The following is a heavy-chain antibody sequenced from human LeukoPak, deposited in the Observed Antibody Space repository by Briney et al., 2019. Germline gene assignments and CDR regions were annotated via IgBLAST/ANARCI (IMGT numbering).Heavy chain of an antibody. CDR3: AKDRSLDGGNSNGYFDS. Sequence: GGSLRLSCAASGFTFSTCAMSWVRQAPGKGLEWVSTISGGGRSTDYADSVKGLFTISRDNSKNTLYLQMNSLRAEDTAVYYCAKDRSLDGGNSNGYFDSWGQGTLVTVSS. CDR1: GFTFSTCA. D-gene: IGHD4-23*01. CDR2: ISGGGRST. V-gene: IGHV3-23*01. J-gene: IGHJ4*02.